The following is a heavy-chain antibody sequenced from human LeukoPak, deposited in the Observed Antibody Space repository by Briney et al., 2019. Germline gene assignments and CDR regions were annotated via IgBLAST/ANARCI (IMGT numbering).Heavy chain of an antibody. CDR1: GDSVSSNSAA. Sequence: QTLSLTCAISGDSVSSNSAAWNWIRQSPSRGLEWLGRTYYRSKWYNDYAVSVKSRITINPDTSKNQFSLQLNSVTPEDTAVYYCAREERYVVAVETRIWYFDLWGRGTLVTVSS. J-gene: IGHJ2*01. CDR2: TYYRSKWYN. CDR3: AREERYVVAVETRIWYFDL. V-gene: IGHV6-1*01. D-gene: IGHD6-19*01.